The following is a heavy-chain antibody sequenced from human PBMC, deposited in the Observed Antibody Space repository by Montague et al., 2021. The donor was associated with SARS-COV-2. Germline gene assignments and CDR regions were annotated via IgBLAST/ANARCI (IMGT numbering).Heavy chain of an antibody. J-gene: IGHJ6*03. CDR3: ARDSPHFDFWRGHYGDKYYMDI. D-gene: IGHD3-3*01. CDR1: GDSITSKTPH. CDR2: LLTSGAT. V-gene: IGHV4-61*02. Sequence: TLSLTRTVSGDSITSKTPHWDWVRQPAGKGLEWIGRLLTSGATNFXPSLESRLTISRDTSKNEFYLKLRSVTAADTTVYYCARDSPHFDFWRGHYGDKYYMDIWGKGTTVTVS.